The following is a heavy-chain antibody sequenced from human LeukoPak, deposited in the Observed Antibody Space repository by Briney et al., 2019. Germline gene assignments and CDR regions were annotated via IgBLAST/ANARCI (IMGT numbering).Heavy chain of an antibody. CDR2: ISGTGSYI. J-gene: IGHJ4*02. Sequence: PGGSLRLSCAASGFTLSSYSMNWVRQAPGKGLEWVSSISGTGSYIFYADSVKGRFTISRDNAKNSLYLQMNSLRAEDTAVYYCARDYYGDDYFDYWGQGTLVTVSS. D-gene: IGHD4-17*01. CDR1: GFTLSSYS. V-gene: IGHV3-21*01. CDR3: ARDYYGDDYFDY.